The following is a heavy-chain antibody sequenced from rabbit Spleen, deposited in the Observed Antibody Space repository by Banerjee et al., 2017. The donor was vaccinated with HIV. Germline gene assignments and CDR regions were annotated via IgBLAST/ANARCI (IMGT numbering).Heavy chain of an antibody. CDR2: IYVGGSDNT. CDR1: GFSFSTNYY. V-gene: IGHV1S40*01. Sequence: QSLEESGGDLVKPGASLTLTCAASGFSFSTNYYMSWVRQAPGKGLEWIGCIYVGGSDNTYYATWAKGRFTFSKTSSTTVTLQMTSLTAADTATYFCARDTGTSFSSYGMDLWGPGTLVTVS. CDR3: ARDTGTSFSSYGMDL. J-gene: IGHJ6*01. D-gene: IGHD7-1*01.